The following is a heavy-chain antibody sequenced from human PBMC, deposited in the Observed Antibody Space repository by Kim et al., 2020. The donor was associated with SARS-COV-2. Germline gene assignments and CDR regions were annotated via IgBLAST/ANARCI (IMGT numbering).Heavy chain of an antibody. CDR3: ARLARPYYDYIWGSYRPGYDAFDS. Sequence: ASVKVSCKASGYTFTSYAMNWVRQAPGQGLEWMGWINTNTGNPTYAQGFTGRFVFSLDTSVSTAYLQISSLKAEDTAVYYCARLARPYYDYIWGSYRPGYDAFDSWGQGTMVTVSS. D-gene: IGHD3-16*02. CDR1: GYTFTSYA. CDR2: INTNTGNP. J-gene: IGHJ3*02. V-gene: IGHV7-4-1*02.